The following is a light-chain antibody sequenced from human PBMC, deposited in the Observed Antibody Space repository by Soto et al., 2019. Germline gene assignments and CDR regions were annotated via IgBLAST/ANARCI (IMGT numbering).Light chain of an antibody. CDR3: QQYNSYPVT. CDR2: KAS. CDR1: QSISSW. V-gene: IGKV1-5*03. J-gene: IGKJ2*01. Sequence: DIQMTQSPSTLSASVGDRVTITCRASQSISSWLAGYQQKPGKAPKLLIYKASSLESGVPSRFSGSGTGTELTLTISSLQTDDFATYYCQQYNSYPVTFGQGTKREIK.